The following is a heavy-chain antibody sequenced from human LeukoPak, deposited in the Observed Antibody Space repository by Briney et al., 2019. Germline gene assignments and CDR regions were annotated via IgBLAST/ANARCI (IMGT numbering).Heavy chain of an antibody. D-gene: IGHD6-19*01. Sequence: SETLSLTCTVSSGSVSGYYWSWIRQPPGKGLEWMGNIYYSGRTNYNTSLKSRVTISVETSKKQFSQKQSYMTAADTAVYYCARTAGYSSGWYGYWGQGTLVTVSS. V-gene: IGHV4-59*02. CDR1: SGSVSGYY. J-gene: IGHJ4*02. CDR3: ARTAGYSSGWYGY. CDR2: IYYSGRT.